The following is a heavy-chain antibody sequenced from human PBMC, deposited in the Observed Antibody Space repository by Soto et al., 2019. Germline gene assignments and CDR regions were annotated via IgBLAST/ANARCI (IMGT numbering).Heavy chain of an antibody. J-gene: IGHJ4*02. Sequence: SETLSLTCTVSGGSISSSSYYWGWIRQPPGKGLEWIGSIYYSGSTYYNPSLKSRVTISVGTSKNQFSLKLSSVTAADTAVYYCARLTPVYYYDSSGYSDYWGQGTLVTVSS. CDR3: ARLTPVYYYDSSGYSDY. CDR1: GGSISSSSYY. CDR2: IYYSGST. D-gene: IGHD3-22*01. V-gene: IGHV4-39*01.